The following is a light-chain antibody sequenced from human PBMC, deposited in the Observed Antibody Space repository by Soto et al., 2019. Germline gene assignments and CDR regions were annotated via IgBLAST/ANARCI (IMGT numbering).Light chain of an antibody. CDR1: QGITSY. CDR3: QQLYSYPLT. V-gene: IGKV1-9*01. J-gene: IGKJ4*01. CDR2: AAS. Sequence: IHVTQSPSSLSASVGDRVTITCRASQGITSYLAWYQQKPGKAPKLLIYAASALQTGVSSRFSGSGYGTDFALTISNLQPEDFATYFCQQLYSYPLTFGGGTTVEF.